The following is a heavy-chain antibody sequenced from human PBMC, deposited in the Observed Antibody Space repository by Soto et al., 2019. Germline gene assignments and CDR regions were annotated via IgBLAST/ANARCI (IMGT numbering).Heavy chain of an antibody. CDR3: ARIHPRPRYYYDSSGYYPGFLDI. D-gene: IGHD3-22*01. V-gene: IGHV3-7*05. Sequence: GGSLRLSCAASGFTFSSYWMSWVRQAPGKGLEWVANIKQDGSEKYYVDSVKGRFTISRDNAKNSLYLQMNSLRAEDTAVYYCARIHPRPRYYYDSSGYYPGFLDIWGQGTMVTVSS. CDR1: GFTFSSYW. J-gene: IGHJ3*02. CDR2: IKQDGSEK.